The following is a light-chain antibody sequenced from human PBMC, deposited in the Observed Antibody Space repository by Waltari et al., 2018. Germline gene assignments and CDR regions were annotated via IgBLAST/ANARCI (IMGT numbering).Light chain of an antibody. CDR2: ESS. Sequence: QSALTQPASVPASPGQSITISCTGTGRDVGNYKLVSWYQHHPGKAPTLLIYESSKRPSGVSSRVSAGESASTASLSISGLQAVDEADYYCCSYAGRSTPVVLGGGTKLTVL. J-gene: IGLJ2*01. CDR1: GRDVGNYKL. V-gene: IGLV2-23*01. CDR3: CSYAGRSTPVV.